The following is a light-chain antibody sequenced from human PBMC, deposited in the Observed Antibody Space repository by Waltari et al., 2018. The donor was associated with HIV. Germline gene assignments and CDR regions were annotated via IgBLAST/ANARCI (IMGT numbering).Light chain of an antibody. Sequence: QSVLTQPASVSGSPGQSITISCTGTRGDLKTFDLISWYRQHPGKAPQLIFYEMSRPPSGVSTRFSASKSANTASLTISELQAEDEADYYCGSYTKTRTPVFGGGT. J-gene: IGLJ3*02. CDR1: RGDLKTFDL. CDR3: GSYTKTRTPV. CDR2: EMS. V-gene: IGLV2-14*02.